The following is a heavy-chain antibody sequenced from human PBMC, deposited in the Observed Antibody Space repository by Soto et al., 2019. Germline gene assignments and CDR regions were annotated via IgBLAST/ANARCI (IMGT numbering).Heavy chain of an antibody. D-gene: IGHD6-13*01. CDR1: GGSISSYY. CDR3: ARFVLVAAVKHDWFEP. V-gene: IGHV4-59*01. Sequence: SETLSLTCTVSGGSISSYYWSWIRQPPGKGLEWIGYIYYSGSTNYNPSLKSRVTISVDTSKNQFSLKLSSVTAADTAVYYCARFVLVAAVKHDWFEPWGKGTRVTVST. CDR2: IYYSGST. J-gene: IGHJ5*02.